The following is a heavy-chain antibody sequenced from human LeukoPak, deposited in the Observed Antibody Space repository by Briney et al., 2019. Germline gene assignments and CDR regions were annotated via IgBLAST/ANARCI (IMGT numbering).Heavy chain of an antibody. V-gene: IGHV1-69*13. CDR2: IIPIFGTA. D-gene: IGHD4-17*01. Sequence: SVRVSCKASGGTFSSYAISWVRQAPGQGLEWMGGIIPIFGTANYAQKFQGRVTITADESTSTAYMELSSLRSEDTAVYYCARTTVTTGGYYHYGMDVWGQGTTVTVSS. CDR3: ARTTVTTGGYYHYGMDV. J-gene: IGHJ6*02. CDR1: GGTFSSYA.